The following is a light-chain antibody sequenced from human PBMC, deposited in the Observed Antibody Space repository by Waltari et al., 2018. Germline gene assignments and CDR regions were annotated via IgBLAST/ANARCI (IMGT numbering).Light chain of an antibody. J-gene: IGKJ4*01. Sequence: DLQMTQSPSSLSASVGHRVTFRCRASQSISKWLAWYQQKPGKAPKLLIYKASTLESGVPSRFSGSGSGTEFTLTISSLQPEDFATYYCQQYNSYSLLSFGGGTKVEIK. CDR3: QQYNSYSLLS. CDR1: QSISKW. CDR2: KAS. V-gene: IGKV1-5*03.